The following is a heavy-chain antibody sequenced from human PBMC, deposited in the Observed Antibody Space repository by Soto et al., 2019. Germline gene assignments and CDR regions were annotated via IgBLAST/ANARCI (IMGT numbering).Heavy chain of an antibody. CDR3: ARSPRYSGYYYGMDV. CDR2: IIPIVGIA. CDR1: GGTFSSYT. Sequence: QVQLVQSGAEVKKPGSSVKVSCKASGGTFSSYTISWVRQGPGQGLEWMGWIIPIVGIAHYAQKFQGRVTITSDKSTSTANRELSSLRSEDTAVYYCARSPRYSGYYYGMDVWGQGTTVTVSS. J-gene: IGHJ6*02. D-gene: IGHD5-12*01. V-gene: IGHV1-69*02.